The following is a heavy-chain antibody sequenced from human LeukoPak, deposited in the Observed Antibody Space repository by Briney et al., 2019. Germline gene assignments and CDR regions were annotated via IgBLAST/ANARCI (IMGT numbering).Heavy chain of an antibody. CDR2: IYPGDSDT. Sequence: GESLKISCKGSGYSFTSYWIGWVRQMPGKGLEWMGIIYPGDSDTRYSPSFQGQVTISADKSISTAYLQWSSLKASDTAMYYCARGPGCSSTSCYIDPNRGAQGDRGAFDYWGQGTLVTVSS. V-gene: IGHV5-51*01. CDR1: GYSFTSYW. CDR3: ARGPGCSSTSCYIDPNRGAQGDRGAFDY. J-gene: IGHJ4*02. D-gene: IGHD2-2*02.